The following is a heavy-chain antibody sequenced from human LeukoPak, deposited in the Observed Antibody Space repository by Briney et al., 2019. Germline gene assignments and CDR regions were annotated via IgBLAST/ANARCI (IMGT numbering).Heavy chain of an antibody. Sequence: GGSLRLSCAASGFTFSRYWIHWVRQAPGKGLEWVSIIYSGGDTFYADSVKGRFTISRDNSKSTFYLQMNSLRAEDTAVYFCAKLISVIVPGGGIDYYYAMDVWGQGTTVTVSS. CDR2: IYSGGDT. V-gene: IGHV3-53*01. D-gene: IGHD1-26*01. J-gene: IGHJ6*02. CDR3: AKLISVIVPGGGIDYYYAMDV. CDR1: GFTFSRYW.